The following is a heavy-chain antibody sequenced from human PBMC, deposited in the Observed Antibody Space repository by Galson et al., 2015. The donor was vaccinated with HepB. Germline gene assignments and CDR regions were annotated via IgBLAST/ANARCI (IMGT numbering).Heavy chain of an antibody. Sequence: SETLSLTCAVYGGSFSGYYWSWIRQPPGKGLEWIGEINHTGSTNYNPSLKSRVTISVDTSKNQFSLKLSSVTAADTAVYYCATTADSDYYFDYWGQGTLVTVPS. CDR1: GGSFSGYY. V-gene: IGHV4-34*01. J-gene: IGHJ4*02. CDR3: ATTADSDYYFDY. CDR2: INHTGST. D-gene: IGHD2-21*02.